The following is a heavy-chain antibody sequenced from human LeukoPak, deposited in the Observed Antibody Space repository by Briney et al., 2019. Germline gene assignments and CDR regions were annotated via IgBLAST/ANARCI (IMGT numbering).Heavy chain of an antibody. D-gene: IGHD2-21*02. CDR1: GGSISSYY. V-gene: IGHV4-59*01. CDR3: ARAGGDGTDY. CDR2: IYYSGST. J-gene: IGHJ4*02. Sequence: PSETLSLTCTVSGGSISSYYWSWIRQPPGKGLEWIGYIYYSGSTNYNPPLKSRVTISVDTSKNQFSLKLSSVTAADTAVYYCARAGGDGTDYWGQGTLVTVSS.